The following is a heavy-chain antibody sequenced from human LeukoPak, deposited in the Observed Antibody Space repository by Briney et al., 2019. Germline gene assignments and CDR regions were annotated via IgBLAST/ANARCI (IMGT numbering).Heavy chain of an antibody. V-gene: IGHV4-30-2*01. J-gene: IGHJ4*02. D-gene: IGHD6-13*01. Sequence: PSQTLSLTCSVSGGSISSGAYYWSWIRQPLGKGLEWIGYIYHSGSTYYNPSLKSRVTISVDRSMNQFSLKLSSVTAADTAVYYCARAGITAPTYYFDYWGQGTLVIVSS. CDR3: ARAGITAPTYYFDY. CDR1: GGSISSGAYY. CDR2: IYHSGST.